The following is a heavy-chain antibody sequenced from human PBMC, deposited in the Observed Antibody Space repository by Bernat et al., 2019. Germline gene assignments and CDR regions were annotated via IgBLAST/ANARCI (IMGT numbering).Heavy chain of an antibody. CDR3: ARWTFGQGHFDY. V-gene: IGHV1-3*01. Sequence: QVQLVQSGAEVKKPGASVKVSCKASGYTFTSYVMHWVRQAPGQRLEWMGWINAGNGNTKYSQKFQGRVTITRDTSASTAYMELSSLRSEDTAVYYCARWTFGQGHFDYWGQGTLVTVSS. CDR2: INAGNGNT. D-gene: IGHD3-10*01. J-gene: IGHJ4*02. CDR1: GYTFTSYV.